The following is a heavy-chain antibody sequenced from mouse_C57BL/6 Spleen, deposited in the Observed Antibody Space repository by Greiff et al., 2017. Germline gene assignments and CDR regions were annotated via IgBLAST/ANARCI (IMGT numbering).Heavy chain of an antibody. D-gene: IGHD2-3*01. V-gene: IGHV1-7*01. CDR3: ARWDDGYYDYYAMDY. J-gene: IGHJ4*01. CDR1: GYTFTSYW. Sequence: QVQLQQSGAELAKPGASVKLSCKASGYTFTSYWMHWVKQRPGPGLEWIGYINPSSGYTKYNQKFKDKATLTADKSSSTAYMQLRILTYEDAAVYDCARWDDGYYDYYAMDYWGQGTSVSVSS. CDR2: INPSSGYT.